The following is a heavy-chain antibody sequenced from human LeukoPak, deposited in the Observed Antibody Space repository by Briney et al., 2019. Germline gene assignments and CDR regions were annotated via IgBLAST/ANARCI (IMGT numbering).Heavy chain of an antibody. CDR2: ISGSGGST. J-gene: IGHJ4*02. D-gene: IGHD6-13*01. CDR3: TTGPSFGSSWYTFNY. V-gene: IGHV3-23*01. CDR1: GLTFSSYA. Sequence: GGSLRLSCAVSGLTFSSYALSWVRQAPGKGLEWVSAISGSGGSTYYADSVKGRFTISRDNSKNTLYLQMNSLRAEDTAVFYCTTGPSFGSSWYTFNYWGQGTLVTVSS.